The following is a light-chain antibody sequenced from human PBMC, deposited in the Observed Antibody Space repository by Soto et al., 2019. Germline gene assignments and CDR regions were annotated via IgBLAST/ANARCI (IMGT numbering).Light chain of an antibody. CDR1: QSVGSSY. CDR2: DVS. V-gene: IGKV3-20*01. CDR3: QQYVSSPFT. Sequence: EIVLTQSPGTPSLSPGERATLSCRASQSVGSSYLAWYQQKPGQAPRLLIYDVSSRATGIPDRFSGSGSGTDFTLTISRLEPEDFAVYYCQQYVSSPFTFGPGTKVDIK. J-gene: IGKJ3*01.